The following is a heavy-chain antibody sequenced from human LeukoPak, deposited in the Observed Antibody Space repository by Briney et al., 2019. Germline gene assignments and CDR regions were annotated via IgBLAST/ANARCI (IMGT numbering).Heavy chain of an antibody. D-gene: IGHD4-17*01. V-gene: IGHV3-30*10. CDR2: IAYDGSNK. CDR1: GFIISDYA. Sequence: GGSLRLSCSASGFIISDYAMHWVRQAPGKGLEWVAVIAYDGSNKFYTDSVKGRFTISRDNSKNTLYLQMNSLRAEDTAVYYCARDLTVTSFDYWGQGTLVTVSS. CDR3: ARDLTVTSFDY. J-gene: IGHJ4*02.